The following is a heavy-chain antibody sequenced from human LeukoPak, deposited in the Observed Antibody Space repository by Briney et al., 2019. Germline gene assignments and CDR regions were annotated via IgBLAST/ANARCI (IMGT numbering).Heavy chain of an antibody. CDR1: GFTFSSYA. CDR2: ISGSGGST. Sequence: GGSLRLSCAASGFTFSSYAMSCVRQSPGKGLECVSAISGSGGSTYYADSVKVRFTISRDNSKNTLYLQMNSVRDEDTAVYYCAKGPWVRVPFDYWGQGTLVTVSS. D-gene: IGHD3-10*01. J-gene: IGHJ4*02. V-gene: IGHV3-23*01. CDR3: AKGPWVRVPFDY.